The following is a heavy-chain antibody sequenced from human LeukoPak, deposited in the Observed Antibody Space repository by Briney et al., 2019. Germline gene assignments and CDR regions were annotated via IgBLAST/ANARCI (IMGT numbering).Heavy chain of an antibody. V-gene: IGHV1-2*02. CDR2: INPNSGGT. D-gene: IGHD7-27*01. Sequence: ASVKVSCKASGYTFTGYYIHWVRQAPGQGLEWMGWINPNSGGTNYAQKFQGRVTMSRDTSIRTAYMELRRLRSDDTAVYYCAMGTNLDYWGQGTLVTVSS. J-gene: IGHJ4*02. CDR3: AMGTNLDY. CDR1: GYTFTGYY.